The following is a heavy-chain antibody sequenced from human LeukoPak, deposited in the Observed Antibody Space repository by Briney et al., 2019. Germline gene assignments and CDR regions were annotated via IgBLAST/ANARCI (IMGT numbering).Heavy chain of an antibody. Sequence: PSETLSLTCTVSGGSISSSSYYWGWIRQPPGKGLEWIGSIYYSGSTYYNPSLKSRVTISVDTSKNQFSLKLSSVTAADTAVYYCARDRGIAVANDYWGQGTLVTVSS. V-gene: IGHV4-39*07. CDR1: GGSISSSSYY. CDR2: IYYSGST. CDR3: ARDRGIAVANDY. D-gene: IGHD6-19*01. J-gene: IGHJ4*02.